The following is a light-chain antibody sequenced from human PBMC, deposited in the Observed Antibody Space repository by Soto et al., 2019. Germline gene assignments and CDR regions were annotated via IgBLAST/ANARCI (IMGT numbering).Light chain of an antibody. CDR1: QSVSSY. V-gene: IGKV3-11*01. CDR3: QQRSDWPST. Sequence: EIVLTQSPATLSLSPGNRATLSCSASQSVSSYLAWYQQKPGQAPRLLIYDASTRATGIPARFSGSGSGTDFTLTITGLEPEDFAVYYCQQRSDWPSTFGGGTKVEIK. J-gene: IGKJ4*01. CDR2: DAS.